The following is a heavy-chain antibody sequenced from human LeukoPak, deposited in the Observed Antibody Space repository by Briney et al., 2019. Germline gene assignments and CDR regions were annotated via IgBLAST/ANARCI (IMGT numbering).Heavy chain of an antibody. D-gene: IGHD3-10*01. CDR3: ARVRKSYYYGSGSYYFDY. CDR1: GFTFSGYC. Sequence: PGVSLRLSCAASGFTFSGYCINWVRQAPGKGLEWVSSISSSSSYIYYADSVKGRFTISRHNAKNSLYLQMNSLRAEDTAVYYCARVRKSYYYGSGSYYFDYWGQGTLVTVSS. V-gene: IGHV3-21*01. CDR2: ISSSSSYI. J-gene: IGHJ4*02.